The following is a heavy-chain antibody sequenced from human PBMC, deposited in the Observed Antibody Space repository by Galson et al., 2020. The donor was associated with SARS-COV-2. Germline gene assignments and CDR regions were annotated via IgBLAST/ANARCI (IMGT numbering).Heavy chain of an antibody. CDR3: ASTRY. CDR2: ISWNSGSI. Sequence: SLKISCAASGFTFDDYAMHWVRQAPGKGLEWVSGISWNSGSIGYADSVKGRFTISRDNAKNSLYLQMNSLRAEDTALYYCASTRYWGQGTLVTVSS. J-gene: IGHJ4*02. CDR1: GFTFDDYA. V-gene: IGHV3-9*01.